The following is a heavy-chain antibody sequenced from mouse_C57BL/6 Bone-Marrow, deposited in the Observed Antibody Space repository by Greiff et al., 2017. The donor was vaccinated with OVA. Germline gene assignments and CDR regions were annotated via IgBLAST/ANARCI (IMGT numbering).Heavy chain of an antibody. CDR1: GYAFSSSW. V-gene: IGHV1-82*01. CDR3: ARHEDGYSASDCDY. CDR2: IYPGDGDT. D-gene: IGHD2-3*01. J-gene: IGHJ2*01. Sequence: VQLQQSGPELVKPGASVKISCKASGYAFSSSWMNWVKQRPGKGLEWIGWIYPGDGDTKYNGKFTGKATLTADKSSSTAYMQLSSLTSEDPAIYFCARHEDGYSASDCDYWGQGTTLTVSA.